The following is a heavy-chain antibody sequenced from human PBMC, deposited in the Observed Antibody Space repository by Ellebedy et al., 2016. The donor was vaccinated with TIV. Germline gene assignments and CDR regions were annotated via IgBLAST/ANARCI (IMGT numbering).Heavy chain of an antibody. CDR1: GFTFRSYW. D-gene: IGHD4-17*01. Sequence: GESLKISCAASGFTFRSYWMTWVRQAPGKGLEWVANINQDGSEKFYVDSVNGRFTISRDNAKNSLYLLLNSLRAEDTAMYYCATDGSYGDYLSPTHAFVIWGQGTMVTVSS. CDR3: ATDGSYGDYLSPTHAFVI. CDR2: INQDGSEK. J-gene: IGHJ3*02. V-gene: IGHV3-7*01.